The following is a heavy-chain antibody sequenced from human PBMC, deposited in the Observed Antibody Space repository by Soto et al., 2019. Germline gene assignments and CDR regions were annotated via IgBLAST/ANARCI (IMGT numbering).Heavy chain of an antibody. CDR3: ARVSDRFAF. D-gene: IGHD3-10*01. V-gene: IGHV1-46*01. Sequence: QVQLLQSGAEVKKPGASLNVSCKASGYTFTSFYIHWVRQAPGQGLEWMGVIHPSGGSTAYAQRFQGRVNVTRDTSTSTVYLELSSLRSDDTAVYFCARVSDRFAFWGQGTLVTVSS. CDR2: IHPSGGST. CDR1: GYTFTSFY. J-gene: IGHJ4*02.